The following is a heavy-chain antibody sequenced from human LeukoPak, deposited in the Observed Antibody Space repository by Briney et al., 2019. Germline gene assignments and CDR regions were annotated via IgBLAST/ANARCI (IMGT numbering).Heavy chain of an antibody. Sequence: SETLSLTCTVSGGSISSYYWSWIRQPAGKGLEWIGRIYTSGSTNYNPSLKSRVTISVDTSKNQFSLKLSSVTAADTAVYYCARANYDFWSGYLDAFDIWGQGTMVTVSS. CDR1: GGSISSYY. D-gene: IGHD3-3*01. CDR2: IYTSGST. V-gene: IGHV4-4*07. J-gene: IGHJ3*02. CDR3: ARANYDFWSGYLDAFDI.